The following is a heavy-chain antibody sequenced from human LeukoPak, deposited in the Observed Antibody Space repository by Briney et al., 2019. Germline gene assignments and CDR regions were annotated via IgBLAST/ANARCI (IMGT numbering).Heavy chain of an antibody. Sequence: GGSLRLSCAASGFTFSSYSMNWVRQAPGKGLEWVSSISSSSSYIYYADSVKGRFTISRDNAKNSLYLQMNSLRAEDTAVYYCARHPIYNWNAAYWGQGTLVTVSS. D-gene: IGHD1-20*01. J-gene: IGHJ4*02. CDR2: ISSSSSYI. V-gene: IGHV3-21*01. CDR1: GFTFSSYS. CDR3: ARHPIYNWNAAY.